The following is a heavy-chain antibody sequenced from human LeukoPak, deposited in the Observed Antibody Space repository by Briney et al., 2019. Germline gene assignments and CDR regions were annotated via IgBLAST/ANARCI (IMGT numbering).Heavy chain of an antibody. CDR2: IYTSGST. V-gene: IGHV4-4*07. Sequence: PSETLSLTCTVSGASISIYCWSWLRQPAGKGLEWIGRIYTSGSTSYNPSLKSRVTMSVDTSKNQFSLKLSSVTAADTAVYYCARDEGYSYGRNWFDPWGQGTLVTVSS. J-gene: IGHJ5*02. D-gene: IGHD5-18*01. CDR1: GASISIYC. CDR3: ARDEGYSYGRNWFDP.